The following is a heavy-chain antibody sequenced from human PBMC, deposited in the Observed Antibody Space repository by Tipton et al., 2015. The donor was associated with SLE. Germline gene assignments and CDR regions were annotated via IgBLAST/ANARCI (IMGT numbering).Heavy chain of an antibody. CDR3: ARGRLSHYYDSSGHYYYYYYMDV. CDR2: IYTSGST. CDR1: GGSISSGSYY. D-gene: IGHD3-22*01. J-gene: IGHJ6*03. Sequence: TLSLTCTVSGGSISSGSYYWSWIRQPAGKGLEWIGRIYTSGSTNYNPPLKSRVTISVDPSKNQFSLKLSSVTAADTAVYYCARGRLSHYYDSSGHYYYYYYMDVWGKGTTVTVSS. V-gene: IGHV4-61*02.